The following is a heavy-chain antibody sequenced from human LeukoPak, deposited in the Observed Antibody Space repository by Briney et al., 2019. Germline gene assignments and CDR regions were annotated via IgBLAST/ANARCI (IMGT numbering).Heavy chain of an antibody. CDR3: AKARPAIAARVGYYYGMDV. CDR1: GITFSSYG. J-gene: IGHJ6*02. V-gene: IGHV3-30*18. D-gene: IGHD6-6*01. Sequence: PGGSLRLSCAVSGITFSSYGMHWVRQAPGKGLEWVAVISYDGSNKYYADSVKGRFTISRDNSKNTLYLQMNTLRAEDTAVYYCAKARPAIAARVGYYYGMDVWGQGTTVTVSS. CDR2: ISYDGSNK.